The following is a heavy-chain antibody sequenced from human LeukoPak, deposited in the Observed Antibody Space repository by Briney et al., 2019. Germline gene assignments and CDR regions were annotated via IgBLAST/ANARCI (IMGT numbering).Heavy chain of an antibody. Sequence: SETLSLTCTVSGGSISSSSYYWRWIRQPPGKGLEWIGSIYYSGSTYYNPSLKSRVTISVDTSKNQFSLKLSSVTAADTAVYYCARGRTVGGWYLSATGWFDPWGQGTLVTVSS. J-gene: IGHJ5*02. V-gene: IGHV4-39*01. CDR1: GGSISSSSYY. CDR2: IYYSGST. D-gene: IGHD6-19*01. CDR3: ARGRTVGGWYLSATGWFDP.